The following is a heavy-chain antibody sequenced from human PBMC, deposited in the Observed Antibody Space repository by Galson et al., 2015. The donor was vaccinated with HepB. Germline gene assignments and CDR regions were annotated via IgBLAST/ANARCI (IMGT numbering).Heavy chain of an antibody. V-gene: IGHV3-30*03. D-gene: IGHD3-9*01. CDR3: VGTDWAC. Sequence: SLRLSCAASGFIFSNCGMHWVRQAPGKGLEWVAFMSYDASNKHYVDSVKGRFIISRDSSKSTLYLQMNSLRAEDTAVYYCVGTDWACWGQGTLVTVSS. J-gene: IGHJ4*02. CDR2: MSYDASNK. CDR1: GFIFSNCG.